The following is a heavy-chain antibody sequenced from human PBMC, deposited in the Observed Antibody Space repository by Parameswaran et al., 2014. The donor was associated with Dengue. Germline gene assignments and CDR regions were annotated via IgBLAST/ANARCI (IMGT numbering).Heavy chain of an antibody. Sequence: VRQMPGKGLEWVSSISSSSSYIYYADSVKGRFTISRDNAKNSLYLQMNSLRAEDTAVYYCARDVRPAALFERWFDPWGQGTLVTVSS. J-gene: IGHJ5*02. V-gene: IGHV3-21*03. D-gene: IGHD2-2*01. CDR2: ISSSSSYI. CDR3: ARDVRPAALFERWFDP.